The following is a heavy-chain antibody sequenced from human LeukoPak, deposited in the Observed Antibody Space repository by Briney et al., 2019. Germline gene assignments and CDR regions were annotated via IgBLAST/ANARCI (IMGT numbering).Heavy chain of an antibody. J-gene: IGHJ4*02. V-gene: IGHV1-18*01. D-gene: IGHD6-13*01. Sequence: GASVKVSCKASGYTFTSYGISWVRQAPGQGLEWMGWISAYNGNTNYAQKLQGRVTMTTDTSTSTAYMELRSLRSDDTAVYYCARSYRNHQFPYSSSWYYDYWGQGTLVTVSS. CDR2: ISAYNGNT. CDR1: GYTFTSYG. CDR3: ARSYRNHQFPYSSSWYYDY.